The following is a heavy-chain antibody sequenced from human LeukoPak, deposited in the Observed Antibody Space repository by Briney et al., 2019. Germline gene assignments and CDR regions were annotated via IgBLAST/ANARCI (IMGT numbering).Heavy chain of an antibody. D-gene: IGHD3-22*01. CDR1: GFTFSSYA. J-gene: IGHJ3*02. V-gene: IGHV3-23*01. CDR3: AKAAMIVVVIPDAFDI. CDR2: ISGSGGST. Sequence: GGSLRLSCAASGFTFSSYAMSWVRQAPGKGLEWVSAISGSGGSTYYADSVKGRFTISRDNSKNTLYLQMNSLRAEDTAVYYCAKAAMIVVVIPDAFDIWGQGTVVTVSS.